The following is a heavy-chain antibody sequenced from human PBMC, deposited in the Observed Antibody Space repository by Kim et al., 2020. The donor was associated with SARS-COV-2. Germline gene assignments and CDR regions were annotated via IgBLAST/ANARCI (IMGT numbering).Heavy chain of an antibody. CDR3: ARVRGLGRAAGSWGVYWFER. V-gene: IGHV3-30*04. J-gene: IGHJ5*02. Sequence: GGSLRLSCAASGFTFSSYAMHWVRQAPGKGLEWVAVISYDGSNKYYADSVKGRFTISRDNSKNTLYLQMNSLRGEDTAVYYCARVRGLGRAAGSWGVYWFERWGEGGLVTVSS. CDR2: ISYDGSNK. CDR1: GFTFSSYA. D-gene: IGHD6-13*01.